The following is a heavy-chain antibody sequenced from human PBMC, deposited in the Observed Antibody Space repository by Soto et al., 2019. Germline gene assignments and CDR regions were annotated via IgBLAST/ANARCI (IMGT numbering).Heavy chain of an antibody. CDR3: AKDPRVHDYYDSSGHGAYFDY. V-gene: IGHV3-23*01. J-gene: IGHJ4*02. CDR1: GFTFSSYA. CDR2: ISGSGGST. D-gene: IGHD3-22*01. Sequence: PGGSLRLSCAASGFTFSSYAMSWVRQAPGKGLEWVSAISGSGGSTYYADSVKGRFTISRDNSKNTLYLQMNSLRAEDTAVYYCAKDPRVHDYYDSSGHGAYFDYWGQGTLVTVSS.